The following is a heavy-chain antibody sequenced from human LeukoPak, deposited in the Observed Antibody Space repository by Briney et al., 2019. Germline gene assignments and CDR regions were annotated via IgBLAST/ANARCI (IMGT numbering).Heavy chain of an antibody. CDR3: ARGVPPYYYDSSGYDAFDI. J-gene: IGHJ3*02. CDR1: GFTFRSYS. Sequence: GGSLRLSCAASGFTFRSYSMNWVRQAPGKGLEWVSSISSSSSYIYYADSVKGRFTISRDKAKNSLYLQMNSLRAEDTAVYYCARGVPPYYYDSSGYDAFDIWGQGTMVTVSS. D-gene: IGHD3-22*01. CDR2: ISSSSSYI. V-gene: IGHV3-21*01.